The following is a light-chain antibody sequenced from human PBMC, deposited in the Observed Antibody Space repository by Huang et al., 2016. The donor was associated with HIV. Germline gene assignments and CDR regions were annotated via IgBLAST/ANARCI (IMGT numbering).Light chain of an antibody. Sequence: DIQMTQSPSTLSASVGDSVTNTCRASQSISSWLAWYQQKPGKAPKLLIYDASSLESGVPSRFSGSGSGTEFTLTISSLQPDNFATYYCQQYNSYPYTFGQGTKLEIK. CDR3: QQYNSYPYT. CDR2: DAS. J-gene: IGKJ2*01. V-gene: IGKV1-5*01. CDR1: QSISSW.